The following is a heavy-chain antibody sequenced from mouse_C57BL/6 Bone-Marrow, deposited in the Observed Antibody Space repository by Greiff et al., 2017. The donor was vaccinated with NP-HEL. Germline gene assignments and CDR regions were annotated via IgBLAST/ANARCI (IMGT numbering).Heavy chain of an antibody. Sequence: VHLQQPESQPLLPFSSFPLSFHSSFSPFPLSFLPFFPPLPFQGLYCILNINTSYSYTNYNQNFNVKSTLTVDKSSSTAYMQLSSLTSEDSAVYYCARWDYYGSNFDVWGTGTTVTVSS. CDR1: FSPFPLSF. J-gene: IGHJ1*03. V-gene: IGHV1-69*01. CDR2: INTSYSYT. CDR3: ARWDYYGSNFDV. D-gene: IGHD1-1*01.